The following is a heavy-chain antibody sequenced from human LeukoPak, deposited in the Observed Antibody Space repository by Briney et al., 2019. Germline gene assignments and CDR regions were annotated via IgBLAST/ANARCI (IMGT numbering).Heavy chain of an antibody. Sequence: ASVKVSCKASGGTFSSYAISWVRQAPGQGLEWMGWMNPNSGNTGYAQKFQGRVTMTRNTSISTAYMELSSPRSEDTAVYYCARGIFSGSTILDPWGQGTLVTVSS. CDR1: GGTFSSYA. D-gene: IGHD1-26*01. CDR2: MNPNSGNT. CDR3: ARGIFSGSTILDP. J-gene: IGHJ5*02. V-gene: IGHV1-8*02.